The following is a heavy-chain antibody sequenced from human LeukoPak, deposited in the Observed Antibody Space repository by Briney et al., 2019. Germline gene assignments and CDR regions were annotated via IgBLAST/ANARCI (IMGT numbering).Heavy chain of an antibody. D-gene: IGHD3-22*01. J-gene: IGHJ4*02. Sequence: GGSLRLSCAASGFTFSSYGMHWVRQAPGKGLEWVAFIRYDGSNKYYADSVKGRFTISRDNSKNTLYLQMNSLRAEDTAVYYCAKDLANYDSSGSKGYYFDYWGQGTLVTVSS. CDR3: AKDLANYDSSGSKGYYFDY. V-gene: IGHV3-30*02. CDR1: GFTFSSYG. CDR2: IRYDGSNK.